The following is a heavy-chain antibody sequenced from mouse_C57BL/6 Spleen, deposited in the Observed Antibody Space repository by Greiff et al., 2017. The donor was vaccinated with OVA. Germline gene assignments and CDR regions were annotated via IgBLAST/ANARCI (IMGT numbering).Heavy chain of an antibody. J-gene: IGHJ4*01. D-gene: IGHD2-4*01. CDR2: IWRGGST. Sequence: VQLVESGPGLVQPSQSLSITCTVSGFSLTSYGVHWVRQSPGKGLEWLGVIWRGGSTAYNAAFMSRLSITKDNSKSQVFFKMNSLQAYDTAIYYCAKMITTSYYAMDYWGQGTSVTVSS. CDR1: GFSLTSYG. V-gene: IGHV2-5*01. CDR3: AKMITTSYYAMDY.